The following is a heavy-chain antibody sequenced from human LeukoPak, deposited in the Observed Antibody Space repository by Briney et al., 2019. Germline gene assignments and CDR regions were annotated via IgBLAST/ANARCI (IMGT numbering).Heavy chain of an antibody. CDR3: ARVTGYTIEDYFDY. V-gene: IGHV4-59*01. D-gene: IGHD3-9*01. CDR2: IYYSGST. J-gene: IGHJ4*02. Sequence: SETLSLICTVSGRSISSYYWSWIRQPPGKGLEWIGYIYYSGSTNYNPSLKSRVTISVKTSKNQFSLKLRSVTAADTAVYYCARVTGYTIEDYFDYWGQGTLVTVSS. CDR1: GRSISSYY.